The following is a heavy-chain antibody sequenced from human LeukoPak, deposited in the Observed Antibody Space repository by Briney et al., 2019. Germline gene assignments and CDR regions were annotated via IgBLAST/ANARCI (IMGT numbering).Heavy chain of an antibody. J-gene: IGHJ6*02. D-gene: IGHD4-17*01. CDR2: ITHTGDT. CDR3: ARRALDYDDVAYFYARCSDV. CDR1: GASFSASS. Sequence: SETLSLTCAVYGASFSASSWTLIRQPPGKGLEWIGEITHTGDTNYNPSLKSRVSISVDTSNDQFSLKLSSVTAADTGVYYCARRALDYDDVAYFYARCSDVWGQGIKVTVS. V-gene: IGHV4-34*01.